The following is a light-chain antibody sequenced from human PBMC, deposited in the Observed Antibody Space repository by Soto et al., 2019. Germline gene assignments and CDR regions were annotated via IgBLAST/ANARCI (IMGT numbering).Light chain of an antibody. J-gene: IGKJ4*01. V-gene: IGKV3-11*01. CDR3: QQRSNWPYLT. Sequence: EIVLTQSPDTLSLSPGERATLSCRASQSVSGYLGWYQQKPGQAPRLLIYDASNRAYGVSARCRGSGSGTNFTLTIASLEHDDCAVYYGQQRSNWPYLTFGGGTRV. CDR2: DAS. CDR1: QSVSGY.